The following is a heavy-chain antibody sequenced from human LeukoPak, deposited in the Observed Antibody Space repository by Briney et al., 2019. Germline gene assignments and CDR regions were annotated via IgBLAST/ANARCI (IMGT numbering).Heavy chain of an antibody. CDR2: IYTSGST. J-gene: IGHJ3*02. D-gene: IGHD3-16*01. V-gene: IGHV4-61*02. CDR3: ARVQFGAFDI. Sequence: SQTLSLTCTVSGGSISSGSYYWSWIRQPAGKGLEWIGRIYTSGSTNYNPSLKSRVTISVDTSKNQFSLKLSSVTAADTAVYYCARVQFGAFDIWGQGTMVTVSS. CDR1: GGSISSGSYY.